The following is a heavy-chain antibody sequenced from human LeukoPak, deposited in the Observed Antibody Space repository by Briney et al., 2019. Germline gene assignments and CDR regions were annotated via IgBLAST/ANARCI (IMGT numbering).Heavy chain of an antibody. J-gene: IGHJ6*02. CDR3: ASSHYDFWSGIPKYGMDV. CDR2: IIPILGIA. Sequence: SVKVSCKASGGTFSSYAISWVRQAPGQGLEWMGRIIPILGIANYAQKFQGRVTITADKSTSTAYMELSSLRSEDTAVYYCASSHYDFWSGIPKYGMDVWGQGTMVTVSS. CDR1: GGTFSSYA. D-gene: IGHD3-3*01. V-gene: IGHV1-69*04.